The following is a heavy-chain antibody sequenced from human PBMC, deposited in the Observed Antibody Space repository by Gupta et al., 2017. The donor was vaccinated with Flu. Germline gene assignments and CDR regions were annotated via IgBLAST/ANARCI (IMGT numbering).Heavy chain of an antibody. V-gene: IGHV3-21*01. J-gene: IGHJ6*04. CDR2: ISSTSSYT. CDR3: ASQRDGNSLV. D-gene: IGHD4-23*01. Sequence: EVQVVESGGGLVRPGGSLRLSCAASGFTFSSYSMNWVRQAPGKGLEWVSSISSTSSYTYYADSVEGRFTISRDNAKNSLYLQMNSLRAEDTAVYYCASQRDGNSLVWGKGTTVTVSS. CDR1: GFTFSSYS.